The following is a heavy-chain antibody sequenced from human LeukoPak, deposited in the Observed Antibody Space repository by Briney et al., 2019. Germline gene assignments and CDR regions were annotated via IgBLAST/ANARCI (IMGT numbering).Heavy chain of an antibody. CDR1: GFTFSSYS. J-gene: IGHJ4*02. CDR3: ARREDRITIFGVVTTHFDY. V-gene: IGHV3-48*04. CDR2: ISSSGSTI. D-gene: IGHD3-3*01. Sequence: TGGSLRLSCAASGFTFSSYSMNWVRQAPGKGLEWVSYISSSGSTIYYADSVKGRFTISRDNAKNSLYLQMNSLRAEDTAVYYCARREDRITIFGVVTTHFDYWGQGTLVTVSS.